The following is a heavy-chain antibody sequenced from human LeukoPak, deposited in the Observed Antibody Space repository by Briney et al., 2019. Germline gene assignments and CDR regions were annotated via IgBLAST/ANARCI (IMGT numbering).Heavy chain of an antibody. CDR2: ISGSGGDT. Sequence: GGSLRLSCAASGFTFDSYGMSWVRQAPGKGLEWVSGISGSGGDTYYADSVKGQFIISRDISKNTLYLQMNSLRDEDTAVYYCAKDKRRAAAGTSVREDYYYGLDVWGQGTTVTVSS. V-gene: IGHV3-23*01. CDR3: AKDKRRAAAGTSVREDYYYGLDV. J-gene: IGHJ6*02. CDR1: GFTFDSYG. D-gene: IGHD6-13*01.